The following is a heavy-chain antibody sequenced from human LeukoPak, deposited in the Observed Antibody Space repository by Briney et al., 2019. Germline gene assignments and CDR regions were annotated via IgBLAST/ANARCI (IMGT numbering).Heavy chain of an antibody. CDR2: ISSSGSTI. CDR3: AKNWFGELLFDY. Sequence: GGSLRLSCAASGFTFSNAWMSWVRQAPGKGLEWVSYISSSGSTIYYADSVKGRFTISRDNSKNTLYLQMNSLRAEDTAVYYCAKNWFGELLFDYWGQGTLVTVSS. CDR1: GFTFSNAW. V-gene: IGHV3-11*01. J-gene: IGHJ4*02. D-gene: IGHD3-10*01.